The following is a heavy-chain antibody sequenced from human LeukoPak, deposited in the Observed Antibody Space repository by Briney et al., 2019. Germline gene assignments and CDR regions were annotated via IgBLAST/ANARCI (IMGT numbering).Heavy chain of an antibody. CDR3: ARDYLPAAYYYYGMDV. CDR2: ISYDGSNK. Sequence: GGSLRLSCAASGFTFSSYAISWVRQAPGKGLEWVAVISYDGSNKYYADSVKGRFTISRDNSKNTLYLQMNSLRAEDTAVYYCARDYLPAAYYYYGMDVWGQGTTVTVS. V-gene: IGHV3-30-3*01. J-gene: IGHJ6*02. D-gene: IGHD2-2*01. CDR1: GFTFSSYA.